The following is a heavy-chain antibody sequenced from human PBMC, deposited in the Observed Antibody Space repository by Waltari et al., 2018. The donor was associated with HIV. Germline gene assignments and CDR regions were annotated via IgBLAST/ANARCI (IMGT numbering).Heavy chain of an antibody. D-gene: IGHD1-26*01. CDR3: ARHALRVGAAYWNFDL. V-gene: IGHV4-39*01. J-gene: IGHJ2*01. CDR2: SYYTGGA. Sequence: QLQLQESGPGLVKPSETLSLTCTVSGGSVSSSSYFWGWIRQPPGQGLEWVGRSYYTGGAYYNPALKSRVTISVDTSKNQFSLKVTSVTAADTAVYYCARHALRVGAAYWNFDLWGRGTLVTVSS. CDR1: GGSVSSSSYF.